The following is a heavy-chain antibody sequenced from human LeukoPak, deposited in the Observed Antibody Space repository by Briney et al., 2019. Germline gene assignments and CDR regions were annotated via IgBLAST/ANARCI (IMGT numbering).Heavy chain of an antibody. V-gene: IGHV4-59*01. Sequence: SETLSLTCTVSGGSISSYYWSWIRQPPGKGLEWIGYIYYSGSTNYNPSLKSRVTISVDTSKNQFSLKLSSVTAADTAVYYCARDQGSGSYHAFDIWGQGTMVTVSS. CDR2: IYYSGST. CDR3: ARDQGSGSYHAFDI. D-gene: IGHD3-10*01. CDR1: GGSISSYY. J-gene: IGHJ3*02.